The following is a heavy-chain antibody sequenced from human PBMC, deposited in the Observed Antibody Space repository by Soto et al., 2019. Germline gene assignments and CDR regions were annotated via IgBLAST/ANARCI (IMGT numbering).Heavy chain of an antibody. CDR1: GGTFSSYT. Sequence: QVQLVQSGAEVKKPGSSVKVSCKASGGTFSSYTISWVRQAPGQGLEWMGRIIPILGIANYAQKFQGRVTITADKSTSTAYMELSSLRSEDTAVYYCARDRGGMATINNWFDPWGQGTLVTVSS. CDR2: IIPILGIA. CDR3: ARDRGGMATINNWFDP. D-gene: IGHD5-12*01. V-gene: IGHV1-69*08. J-gene: IGHJ5*02.